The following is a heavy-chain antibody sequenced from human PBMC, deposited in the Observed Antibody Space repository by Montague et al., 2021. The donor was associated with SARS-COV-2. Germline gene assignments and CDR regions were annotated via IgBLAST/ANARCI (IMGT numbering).Heavy chain of an antibody. CDR2: IYYSGRT. CDR3: ARGGGSGYRYYFDY. D-gene: IGHD3-22*01. V-gene: IGHV4-59*01. Sequence: SETLSLTSTPSGGSISSYYWNWIRQPAGKGLEWIGYIYYSGRTNXNPSRRSRVTISVDTSKNQFSLKLSSVTAADTAVYYCARGGGSGYRYYFDYWGQGSLVTVSS. J-gene: IGHJ4*02. CDR1: GGSISSYY.